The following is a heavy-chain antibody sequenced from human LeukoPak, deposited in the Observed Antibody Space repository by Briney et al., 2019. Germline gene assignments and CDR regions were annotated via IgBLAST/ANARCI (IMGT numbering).Heavy chain of an antibody. CDR3: ARVRPLNIVGATKDAFDI. Sequence: GASVKVSCKASGGTFSSYAISWVRQAPGQGLEWMGGIIPIFGTANYAQKFQGRVTITADKSTSTAYMELSSLRSEDTAVYYCARVRPLNIVGATKDAFDIWGQGTMVTVSS. D-gene: IGHD1-26*01. CDR1: GGTFSSYA. CDR2: IIPIFGTA. V-gene: IGHV1-69*06. J-gene: IGHJ3*02.